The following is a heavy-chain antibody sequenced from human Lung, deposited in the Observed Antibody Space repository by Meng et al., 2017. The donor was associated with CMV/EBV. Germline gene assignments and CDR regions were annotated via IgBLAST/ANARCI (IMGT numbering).Heavy chain of an antibody. V-gene: IGHV4-59*11. Sequence: SXTXSLXCTVPAASISSHYWSWIRQSPGKGLEWIGYMYYSGISNYNPSLGGRATILLDMSKNQFSLKLTSVTAADTAVYFCARYYCSGSSCYTTNWFDPWXQGTQVTVSS. CDR1: AASISSHY. CDR2: MYYSGIS. J-gene: IGHJ5*02. CDR3: ARYYCSGSSCYTTNWFDP. D-gene: IGHD2-8*02.